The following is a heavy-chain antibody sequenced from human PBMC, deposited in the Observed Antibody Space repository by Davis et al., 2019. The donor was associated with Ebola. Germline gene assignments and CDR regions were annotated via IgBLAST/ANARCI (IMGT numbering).Heavy chain of an antibody. D-gene: IGHD3-16*01. V-gene: IGHV3-7*01. CDR1: GFTFSNAW. CDR2: IKQDGSEK. Sequence: GESLKISCAASGFTFSNAWMSWVRQAPGKGLEWVANIKQDGSEKYYVDSVKGRFTISRDNAKNSLYLQMNSLRAEDTAVYYCARDLGGGDFDYWGQGTLVTVSS. J-gene: IGHJ4*02. CDR3: ARDLGGGDFDY.